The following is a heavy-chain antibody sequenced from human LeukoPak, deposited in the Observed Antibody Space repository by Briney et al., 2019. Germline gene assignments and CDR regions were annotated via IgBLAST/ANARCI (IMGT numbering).Heavy chain of an antibody. CDR2: ISAYNGNT. CDR3: ARADFLYTGLAVATATRYTRMVTWFDP. Sequence: GASVKVSCKTSGYTFNTYGIAWVRQAPGQGFEWMGWISAYNGNTNYAQKFQDRVTMTTDTSTSTAHMELRSLTSDDTAIYYCARADFLYTGLAVATATRYTRMVTWFDPWGQGTLVTVSS. D-gene: IGHD2-2*02. J-gene: IGHJ5*02. CDR1: GYTFNTYG. V-gene: IGHV1-18*01.